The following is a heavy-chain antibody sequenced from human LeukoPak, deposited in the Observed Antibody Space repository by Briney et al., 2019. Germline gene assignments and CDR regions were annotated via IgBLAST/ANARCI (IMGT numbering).Heavy chain of an antibody. Sequence: PGESLRLSCAASGFTFSTYAMSWVRQAPGKGLEWVSTLSSSGRSTYYADSVRGRFTISRDNSKNTLYLQMNSLRAEDTAVYYCARDPPRIAVAGRPRDYYYYYGMDVWGQGTTVTVSS. D-gene: IGHD6-19*01. CDR2: LSSSGRST. CDR1: GFTFSTYA. CDR3: ARDPPRIAVAGRPRDYYYYYGMDV. V-gene: IGHV3-23*01. J-gene: IGHJ6*02.